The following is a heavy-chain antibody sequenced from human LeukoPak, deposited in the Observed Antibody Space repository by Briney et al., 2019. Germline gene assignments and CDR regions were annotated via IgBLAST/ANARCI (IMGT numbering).Heavy chain of an antibody. CDR3: ASNSVVAGSYYFDY. J-gene: IGHJ4*02. Sequence: ASVKVSCKASGYTFTSYGISWVRQAPGQGLEWMGWISAYNGNTNYAQKLQGRVTMTTDTSTSTAYMELSSLRSEDTAVYYCASNSVVAGSYYFDYWGQGTLVTVSS. D-gene: IGHD6-19*01. CDR2: ISAYNGNT. CDR1: GYTFTSYG. V-gene: IGHV1-18*01.